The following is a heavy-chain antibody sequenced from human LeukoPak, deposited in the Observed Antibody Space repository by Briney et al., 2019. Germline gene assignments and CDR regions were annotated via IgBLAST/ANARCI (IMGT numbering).Heavy chain of an antibody. V-gene: IGHV4-34*01. D-gene: IGHD2-15*01. CDR1: GGSFSGYY. CDR2: INHSGST. CDR3: ARRLLGYCSGGSCYSGYFQH. J-gene: IGHJ1*01. Sequence: SETLSLTCAVYGGSFSGYYWSWIRQPPGKGLEWIGEINHSGSTNYNPSLKSRVTISVDTSKNQFSLKLSSVTAADTAVYYCARRLLGYCSGGSCYSGYFQHWGQGTLVTVSS.